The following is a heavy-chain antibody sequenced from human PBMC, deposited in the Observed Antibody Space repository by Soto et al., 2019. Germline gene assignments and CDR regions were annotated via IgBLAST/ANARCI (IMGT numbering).Heavy chain of an antibody. Sequence: GSLRLSCAASGFTVSNNYISWVRQPPGKGLEWVSLIYSGGSTYYADSVKGRFTLSRDNSKNTVYLQMNSLRAEDTAVYYCARAEWGSSYTQYYYALDVWGQGTTVTVSS. D-gene: IGHD6-13*01. V-gene: IGHV3-53*03. CDR1: GFTVSNNY. CDR2: IYSGGST. CDR3: ARAEWGSSYTQYYYALDV. J-gene: IGHJ6*02.